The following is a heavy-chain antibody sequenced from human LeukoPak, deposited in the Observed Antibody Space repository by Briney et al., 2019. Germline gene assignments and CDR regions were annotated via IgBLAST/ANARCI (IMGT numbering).Heavy chain of an antibody. D-gene: IGHD3-22*01. CDR2: IRSKAYGGTT. V-gene: IGHV3-49*04. CDR1: GFTFGDYA. Sequence: PGGSLRLSCTASGFTFGDYAMSWVRQAPGKGLEWVGFIRSKAYGGTTEYAASVKGRFTISRDDSKSIAYLQMNSLKTEDTAVYYCTRERVRETYYYDSSGYKGAHYWGQGTLVTVSS. J-gene: IGHJ4*02. CDR3: TRERVRETYYYDSSGYKGAHY.